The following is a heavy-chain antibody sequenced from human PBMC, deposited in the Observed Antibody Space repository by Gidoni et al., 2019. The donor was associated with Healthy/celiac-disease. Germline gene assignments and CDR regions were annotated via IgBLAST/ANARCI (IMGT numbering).Heavy chain of an antibody. V-gene: IGHV3-30*04. D-gene: IGHD3-3*01. J-gene: IGHJ6*02. Sequence: EWVAVISYDGSNKYYADSVKGRFTISRDNSKNTLYLQMNSLRAEDTAVYYCARDPVRDDFWSGCLVKVGYYYGMDVWGQGTTVTVSS. CDR2: ISYDGSNK. CDR3: ARDPVRDDFWSGCLVKVGYYYGMDV.